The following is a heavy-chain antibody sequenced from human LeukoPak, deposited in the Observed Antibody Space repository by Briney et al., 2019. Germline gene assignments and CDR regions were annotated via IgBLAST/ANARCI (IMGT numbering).Heavy chain of an antibody. V-gene: IGHV1-3*01. CDR1: GYTFTSYA. D-gene: IGHD5-18*01. J-gene: IGHJ4*02. Sequence: ASVKVSCKASGYTFTSYAMHWVRQAPGQRLEWMGWINAGNGNTKYSQKFQGRVTITRVTSASTAYMELSSLRSEDTAVYYCARDGGHSYGYGYWGQGTLVTVSS. CDR2: INAGNGNT. CDR3: ARDGGHSYGYGY.